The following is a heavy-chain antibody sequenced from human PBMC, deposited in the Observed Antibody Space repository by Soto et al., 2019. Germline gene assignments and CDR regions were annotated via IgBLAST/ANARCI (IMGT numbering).Heavy chain of an antibody. CDR3: ASRPIVVVPAAIDYYYGMDV. V-gene: IGHV5-10-1*01. Sequence: GASLKISCKCSGYSFTSYWISRVRQMPGTGLERMGRIDPSDSYTNYSPSFQGHVTISADKSSSTAYLQWSSLKASDTAMYYCASRPIVVVPAAIDYYYGMDVWGQGTTDTGSS. CDR2: IDPSDSYT. J-gene: IGHJ6*02. CDR1: GYSFTSYW. D-gene: IGHD2-2*01.